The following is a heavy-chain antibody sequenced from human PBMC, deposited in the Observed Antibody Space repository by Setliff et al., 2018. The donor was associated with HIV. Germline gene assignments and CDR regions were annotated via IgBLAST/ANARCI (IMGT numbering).Heavy chain of an antibody. J-gene: IGHJ4*02. Sequence: GGSLRLSCAASGFTFSSYEMNWVRQAPGKGLEWVSYISSSGSTIYYADSVKGRFTISRDNVEKSVYLQMNRLRNEDTARYYCARDHYLGLDYWGQGSLVTVS. V-gene: IGHV3-48*03. CDR2: ISSSGSTI. D-gene: IGHD7-27*01. CDR1: GFTFSSYE. CDR3: ARDHYLGLDY.